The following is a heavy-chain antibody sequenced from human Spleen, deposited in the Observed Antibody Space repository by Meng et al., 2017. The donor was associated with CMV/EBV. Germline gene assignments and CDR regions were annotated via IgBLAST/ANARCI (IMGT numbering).Heavy chain of an antibody. D-gene: IGHD1-1*01. CDR2: IYYSGST. V-gene: IGHV4-61*03. Sequence: SETLSLTCTVSGGSVSSGSYYWSWIRQPPGKGLEWIGYIYYSGSTNYNPSLKGRVTMSLDTSKNRFSLKLTSVTAADTAMYYCAGPDDMGSSPHDPFDIWGQGTMVTVSS. CDR1: GGSVSSGSYY. CDR3: AGPDDMGSSPHDPFDI. J-gene: IGHJ3*02.